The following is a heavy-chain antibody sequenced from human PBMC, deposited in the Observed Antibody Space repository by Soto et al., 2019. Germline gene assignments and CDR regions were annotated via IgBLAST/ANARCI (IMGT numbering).Heavy chain of an antibody. CDR1: GFTFSSYS. J-gene: IGHJ4*02. CDR3: ARDSAHYYDSSGYIDY. D-gene: IGHD3-22*01. Sequence: GGSLRLSCAASGFTFSSYSMNWVRQAPGKGLEWVSSISSSSSYIYYADSVKGRFTISRDNAKNSLYLQMNSLRAEDTAVYYCARDSAHYYDSSGYIDYWGQGTLVTVSS. CDR2: ISSSSSYI. V-gene: IGHV3-21*01.